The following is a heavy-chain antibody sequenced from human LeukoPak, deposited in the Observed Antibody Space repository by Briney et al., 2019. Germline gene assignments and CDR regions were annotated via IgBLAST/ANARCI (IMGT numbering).Heavy chain of an antibody. D-gene: IGHD2-8*01. CDR1: GGTFSSYA. CDR2: IIPIFGTA. V-gene: IGHV1-69*05. CDR3: ARVRTVYAPGDYYWYFDL. Sequence: SVKVSCKASGGTFSSYAISWVRQAPGQGLEWMGGIIPIFGTANYAQKFQGRVTITTDESTSTAYMELSSLRSEDTAVYYCARVRTVYAPGDYYWYFDLWGRGTLVTVSS. J-gene: IGHJ2*01.